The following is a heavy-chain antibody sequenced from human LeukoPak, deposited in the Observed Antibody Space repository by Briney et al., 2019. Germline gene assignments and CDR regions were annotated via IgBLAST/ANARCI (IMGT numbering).Heavy chain of an antibody. J-gene: IGHJ3*02. CDR1: GYTFTSYG. CDR2: ISAYNGNT. CDR3: ASLKNYYDSSGYLVTDAFDI. V-gene: IGHV1-18*01. Sequence: ASVKVSCKASGYTFTSYGISWVRQAPGQGPEWMGWISAYNGNTNYAQKLQGRVTMTTDTSTSTAYMELRSLKSDDTAVYYCASLKNYYDSSGYLVTDAFDIWGQGTMVTVSS. D-gene: IGHD3-22*01.